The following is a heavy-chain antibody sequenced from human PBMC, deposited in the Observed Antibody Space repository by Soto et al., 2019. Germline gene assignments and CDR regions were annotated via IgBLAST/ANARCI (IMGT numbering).Heavy chain of an antibody. CDR1: GYTFTSYG. V-gene: IGHV1-18*01. Sequence: QVQLVQSGAEVKKPGASVKVSCKASGYTFTSYGISWVRQAPGQGLEWMGWISAYNGNTNYAQKLQGRVTMTTDTSTSTVYMELRSLRSDDTAVYYCARGANYYGSGSYYNAAVGAFDIWGQGTMVTVSS. CDR3: ARGANYYGSGSYYNAAVGAFDI. CDR2: ISAYNGNT. D-gene: IGHD3-10*01. J-gene: IGHJ3*02.